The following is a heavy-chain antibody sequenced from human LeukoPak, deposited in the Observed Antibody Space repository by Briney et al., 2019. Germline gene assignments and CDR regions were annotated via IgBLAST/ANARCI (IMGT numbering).Heavy chain of an antibody. Sequence: GGSLRLSCAASGFTFSSYWMNWVRQAPGKGLEWVSVIYSGGSTYYADSVKGRFTISRDNSKNTLYLQMNSLRAEDTAVYYCARGYCSGGSCYPAAFDIWGQGTMVTVSS. CDR1: GFTFSSYW. CDR2: IYSGGST. CDR3: ARGYCSGGSCYPAAFDI. V-gene: IGHV3-66*01. D-gene: IGHD2-15*01. J-gene: IGHJ3*02.